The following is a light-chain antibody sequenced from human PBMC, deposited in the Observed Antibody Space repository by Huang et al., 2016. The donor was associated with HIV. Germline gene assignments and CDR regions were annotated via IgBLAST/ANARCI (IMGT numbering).Light chain of an antibody. J-gene: IGKJ1*01. Sequence: ATQLTQSPSSLPANVGDRVVLTCRAGQVISSSVAWYQQKPGKPPRLLIHGAAALETGVPGRFSGSGAGTEFTLTISNLQPDDFATYFCQKYDSYPWTFGQGTKVEIK. CDR1: QVISSS. V-gene: IGKV1-13*02. CDR2: GAA. CDR3: QKYDSYPWT.